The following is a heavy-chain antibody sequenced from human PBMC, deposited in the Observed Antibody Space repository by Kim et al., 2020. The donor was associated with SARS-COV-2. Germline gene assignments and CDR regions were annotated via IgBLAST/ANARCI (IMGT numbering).Heavy chain of an antibody. CDR3: ARQSRIGPLYYNGLDV. CDR2: ISSSSGTI. V-gene: IGHV3-48*02. CDR1: GFTFSSYN. J-gene: IGHJ6*02. Sequence: GGSLRLSCAASGFTFSSYNFNWVRQAPGKGLEWVSYISSSSGTIYYADSVRGRFTVSRDNAKNSLYLQMSSLRDEDTAVFFCARQSRIGPLYYNGLDVWGQGTTVTVSS.